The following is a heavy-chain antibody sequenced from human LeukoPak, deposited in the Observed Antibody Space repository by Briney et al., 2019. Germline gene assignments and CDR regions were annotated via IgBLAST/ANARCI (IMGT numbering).Heavy chain of an antibody. D-gene: IGHD1-26*01. CDR2: INWNGGST. CDR1: GFTFDDYG. J-gene: IGHJ6*03. Sequence: GESLRLSCAASGFTFDDYGMSWVRQAPGKGLEWVSGINWNGGSTGYADSVKGRFTISRDNAKNSLYLQMNSLRAEDTALYYCARDRSGSYYYYYYYMDVWGKGTTVTVSS. V-gene: IGHV3-20*04. CDR3: ARDRSGSYYYYYYYMDV.